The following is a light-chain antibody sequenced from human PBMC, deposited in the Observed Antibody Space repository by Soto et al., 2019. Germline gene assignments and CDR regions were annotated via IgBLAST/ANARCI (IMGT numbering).Light chain of an antibody. CDR3: QQYNNWPQT. CDR1: QTINNN. J-gene: IGKJ1*01. CDR2: GAS. V-gene: IGKV3-15*01. Sequence: VMTQAPAPLSVSPGERATLSCRASQTINNNVAWYQLKDGQVPRLVIYGASTRATDIPARFSGSWSGTEFTLTISSLQSEDVADYHCQQYNNWPQTFGQGTKVDIK.